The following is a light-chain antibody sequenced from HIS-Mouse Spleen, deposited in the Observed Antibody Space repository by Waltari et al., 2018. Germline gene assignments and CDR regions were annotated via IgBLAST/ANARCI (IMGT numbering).Light chain of an antibody. J-gene: IGLJ2*01. CDR3: YSTDSSGNHRV. CDR1: ALQKKS. V-gene: IGLV3-10*01. Sequence: SYELTQPPSVSVSPGQTARITCSGDALQKKSAYWYPQKSGQAPVLVIYEDSKRPSGIPERFSGSSSGTMATLTISGAQVEDEADYYCYSTDSSGNHRVFGGGTKLTVL. CDR2: EDS.